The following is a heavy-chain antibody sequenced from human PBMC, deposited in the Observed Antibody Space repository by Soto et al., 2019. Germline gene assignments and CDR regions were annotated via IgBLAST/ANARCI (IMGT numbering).Heavy chain of an antibody. D-gene: IGHD6-19*01. CDR3: ARETIAVAGPSFDY. V-gene: IGHV3-30-3*01. Sequence: QVPLVESGGGVVQPGRSLRLSCAASGFTFSSYAMHWVRQAPGKGLEWVAVISYDGSNKYYADSVKGRFTISRDNSKNTLYLQMNSLRAEDTAVYYCARETIAVAGPSFDYWGQGTLVTVSS. CDR2: ISYDGSNK. J-gene: IGHJ4*02. CDR1: GFTFSSYA.